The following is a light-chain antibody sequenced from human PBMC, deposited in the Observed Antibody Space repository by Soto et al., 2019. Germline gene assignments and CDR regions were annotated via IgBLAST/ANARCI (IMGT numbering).Light chain of an antibody. V-gene: IGKV3-20*01. CDR2: GAS. J-gene: IGKJ1*01. Sequence: EIVLTQSPGTLSLSPGERVTLACRASQSVSSSYLAWYQQSPGQAPRLLLYGASSRATGIPDRFSGSGSGTDFTLTISRLEPEDFAVYYCQQHGSSPRTFGQGTKVEIK. CDR1: QSVSSSY. CDR3: QQHGSSPRT.